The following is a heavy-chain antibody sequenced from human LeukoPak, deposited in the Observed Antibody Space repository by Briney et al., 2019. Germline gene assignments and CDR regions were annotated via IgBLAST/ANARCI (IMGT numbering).Heavy chain of an antibody. Sequence: SETLSLTCAVSGGSISSSNWWSWVRQPPGKGLEWIGEIYHSGSTNYNPSLKSRVTISVDKSKNQFSLKLSSVTAADTAVYYCATLEVVRGANFNYWGQGTLVTVSS. CDR2: IYHSGST. J-gene: IGHJ4*02. D-gene: IGHD3-10*01. V-gene: IGHV4-4*02. CDR1: GGSISSSNW. CDR3: ATLEVVRGANFNY.